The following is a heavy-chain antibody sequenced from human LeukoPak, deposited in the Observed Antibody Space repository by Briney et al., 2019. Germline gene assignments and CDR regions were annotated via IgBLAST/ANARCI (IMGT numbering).Heavy chain of an antibody. CDR1: GYTFTSYA. J-gene: IGHJ5*02. CDR2: INAGNGNT. Sequence: SSENVSCKASGYTFTSYAMHWVRQAPGQRLEWMGCINAGNGNTKYSQEFKGRVPITRDAYASTAYMEKSSLRCEDMAVYYCARGSGYSCGWHNWFDPWGRGTLVTVSS. V-gene: IGHV1-3*03. CDR3: ARGSGYSCGWHNWFDP. D-gene: IGHD6-19*01.